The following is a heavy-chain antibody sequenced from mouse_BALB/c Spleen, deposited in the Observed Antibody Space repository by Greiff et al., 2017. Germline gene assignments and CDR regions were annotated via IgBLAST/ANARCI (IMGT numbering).Heavy chain of an antibody. V-gene: IGHV1S81*02. J-gene: IGHJ4*01. D-gene: IGHD2-3*01. CDR1: GYTFTSYY. CDR3: TAIYDGYYGAMDY. CDR2: INPSNGGT. Sequence: QVQLQQSGAELVKPGASVKLSCKASGYTFTSYYMYWVKQRPGQGLEWIGEINPSNGGTNFNEKFKSKATLTVDKSSSTAYMQLSSLTSEDSAFYYCTAIYDGYYGAMDYWGQGTSVTVSS.